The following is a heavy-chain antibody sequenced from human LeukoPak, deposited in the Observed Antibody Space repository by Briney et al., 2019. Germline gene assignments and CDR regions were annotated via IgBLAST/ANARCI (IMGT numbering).Heavy chain of an antibody. CDR3: ARGRFSSSWYDVAY. CDR1: GGSISSGSYY. V-gene: IGHV4-61*02. D-gene: IGHD6-13*01. CDR2: IYTSGST. J-gene: IGHJ4*02. Sequence: SETLSLTCTVSGGSISSGSYYWSWIRQPAGKGLAWIGRIYTSGSTNYNPSLKSRVTISVDTPKNQFSLKLSAVAAADTAVYYCARGRFSSSWYDVAYWGQGTLVTVSS.